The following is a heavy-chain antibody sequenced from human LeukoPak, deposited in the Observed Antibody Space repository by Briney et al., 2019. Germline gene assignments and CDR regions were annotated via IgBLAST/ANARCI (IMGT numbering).Heavy chain of an antibody. V-gene: IGHV3-23*01. J-gene: IGHJ4*02. CDR2: VTGSGDST. CDR1: EFIFSSYA. CDR3: AKARLVRGVIMTPFYFDY. D-gene: IGHD3-10*01. Sequence: PGGSLRLSCATSEFIFSSYAMSWVRQAPGKGLEWVSAVTGSGDSTYYADSVKGRFTVSRDNSKNTLYLRMNSLRAEDTAVYYCAKARLVRGVIMTPFYFDYWGQGTLVTLSS.